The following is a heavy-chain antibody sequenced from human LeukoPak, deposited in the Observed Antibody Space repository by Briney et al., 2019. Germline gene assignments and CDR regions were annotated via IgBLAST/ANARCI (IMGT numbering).Heavy chain of an antibody. V-gene: IGHV3-21*01. CDR1: GFTFTTYS. CDR2: ISSGSSAI. Sequence: GGSLRLSCEASGFTFTTYSMTWVRQAPGKGLEWVSIISSGSSAIFSADALKGRFTISRDNAKNLVYLDMNSLRAQDTAVYYCARGHTAVTRHFDFWGQGTLVTVSS. D-gene: IGHD4-17*01. CDR3: ARGHTAVTRHFDF. J-gene: IGHJ4*02.